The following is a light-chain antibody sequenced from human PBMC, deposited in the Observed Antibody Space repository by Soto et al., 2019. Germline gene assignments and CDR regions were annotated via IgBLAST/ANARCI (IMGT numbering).Light chain of an antibody. CDR1: QSAGNF. Sequence: EIVMTQSPATLSLSPGETASLSCRASQSAGNFLAWYQQKPGQAPRLLIYYISTRATGLQARFSGSGSGTEFTLTIKSLQSEDSAVYYRTASNNRPRPFGQGTKVDIK. V-gene: IGKV3D-15*01. CDR3: TASNNRPRP. CDR2: YIS. J-gene: IGKJ1*01.